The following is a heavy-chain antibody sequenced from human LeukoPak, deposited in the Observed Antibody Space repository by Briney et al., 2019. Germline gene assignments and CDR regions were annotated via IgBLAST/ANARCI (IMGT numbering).Heavy chain of an antibody. J-gene: IGHJ4*02. CDR1: GYSFTSYW. CDR2: IYPGDSDT. Sequence: AESLQILCKGSGYSFTSYWIGWVRQMPGKGLEWMGIIYPGDSDTRYSPSFQFQVTISADKSISTAYLQWSSLKASDTAMYYCARHPYCSGGRCYSDYWGQGTLVTVSS. D-gene: IGHD2-15*01. CDR3: ARHPYCSGGRCYSDY. V-gene: IGHV5-51*01.